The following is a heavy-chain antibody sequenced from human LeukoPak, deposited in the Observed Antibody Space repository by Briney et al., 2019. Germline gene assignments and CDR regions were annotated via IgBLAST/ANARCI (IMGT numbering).Heavy chain of an antibody. D-gene: IGHD6-13*01. CDR2: ISSSCSTI. CDR3: ARDRSSSLPHDAFDI. Sequence: KRGGSLRLLCAVSGFIFRDCYISGLPGAPGKGRVGGSYISSSCSTIYYADSVKGRFTISRDNAKNSLYLQMTSLRAEDTAVYYCARDRSSSLPHDAFDIWGQGTMVTVSS. J-gene: IGHJ3*02. V-gene: IGHV3-11*01. CDR1: GFIFRDCY.